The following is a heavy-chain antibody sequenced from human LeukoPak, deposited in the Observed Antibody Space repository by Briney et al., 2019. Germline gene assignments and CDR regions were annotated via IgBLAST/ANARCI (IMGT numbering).Heavy chain of an antibody. D-gene: IGHD3-22*01. V-gene: IGHV1-46*01. J-gene: IGHJ4*02. CDR3: ARSGSSGYYY. CDR2: INPSGGST. Sequence: ASLRVSSTSSGYTFTIYYMYSVRHGPGERLEWIGIINPSGGSTSYAQKFQGRVTMTRDTSTSTVYMVLSSLTSEDTAVYYCARSGSSGYYYWGQGILVTVSS. CDR1: GYTFTIYY.